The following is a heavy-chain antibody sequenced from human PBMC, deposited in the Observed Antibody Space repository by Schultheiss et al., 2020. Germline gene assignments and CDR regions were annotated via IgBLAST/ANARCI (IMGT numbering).Heavy chain of an antibody. CDR2: IYHSGST. V-gene: IGHV4-30-2*05. Sequence: SQTLSLTCAVSGGSISSGGYSWSWIRQPPGKGLEWIGYIYHSGSTYYNPSLKSRVTISVDTSKNQFSLKLSSVTAADTAVYYCARVDYYDSSGYYQDYWGQGTLVTVSS. D-gene: IGHD3-22*01. CDR3: ARVDYYDSSGYYQDY. J-gene: IGHJ4*02. CDR1: GGSISSGGYS.